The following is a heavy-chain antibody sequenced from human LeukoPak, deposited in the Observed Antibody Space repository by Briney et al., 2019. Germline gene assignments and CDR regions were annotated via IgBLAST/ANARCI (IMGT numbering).Heavy chain of an antibody. CDR1: GGSISTYY. CDR3: ARHLGFPFEY. Sequence: KPSETLSLTCTVSGGSISTYYWSWIRRPPGKGLEWIGYIYYSGSTKYNPSLNSRVTISVDTSKNQFSPKLNSVTAADTAVYYCARHLGFPFEYWGQGFLVTVSS. J-gene: IGHJ4*02. V-gene: IGHV4-59*08. CDR2: IYYSGST.